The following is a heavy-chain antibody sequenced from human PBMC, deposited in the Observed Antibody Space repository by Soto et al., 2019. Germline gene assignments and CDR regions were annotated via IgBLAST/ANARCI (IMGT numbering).Heavy chain of an antibody. J-gene: IGHJ4*02. CDR2: IWHDGKNK. CDR1: GFTFSRFG. V-gene: IGHV3-33*01. Sequence: QVQVVESGGGVVQPGRSLRLSCAASGFTFSRFGMHWVRQAPGKGLEWVAVIWHDGKNKYYADSVKGRFTISRDNSKNTLYLEMNSLRDEDTAVYYCAGDPGQDEAMDYWGQGTLVTVSS. CDR3: AGDPGQDEAMDY.